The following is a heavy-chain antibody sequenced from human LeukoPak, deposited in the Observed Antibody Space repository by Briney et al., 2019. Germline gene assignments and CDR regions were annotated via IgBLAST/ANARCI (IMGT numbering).Heavy chain of an antibody. CDR2: ISSSGSTI. Sequence: GGSLRLSCAASGFTFSSYEMNWVRQAPGKGLEWVSYISSSGSTIYYADSVKGRFTISRDNAKNSLYLQMNSLRAEDTAVYYCATPIAAAGPFDYWGQGTLVSVSS. V-gene: IGHV3-48*03. CDR3: ATPIAAAGPFDY. J-gene: IGHJ4*02. CDR1: GFTFSSYE. D-gene: IGHD6-25*01.